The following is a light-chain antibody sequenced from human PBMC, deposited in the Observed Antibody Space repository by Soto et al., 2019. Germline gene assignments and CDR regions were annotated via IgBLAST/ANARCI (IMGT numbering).Light chain of an antibody. V-gene: IGLV2-14*01. CDR2: DVS. CDR1: SSDVGGYNY. CDR3: SSYTSQRTVV. J-gene: IGLJ3*02. Sequence: QSALTQPASVSGSPGQSIAISCTGTSSDVGGYNYVSWYQQPPGKAPKLIIYDVSDRPSGVSNRFSGSKSGNTASLTISGLQDDDEADNFCSSYTSQRTVVFGGGTQLTVL.